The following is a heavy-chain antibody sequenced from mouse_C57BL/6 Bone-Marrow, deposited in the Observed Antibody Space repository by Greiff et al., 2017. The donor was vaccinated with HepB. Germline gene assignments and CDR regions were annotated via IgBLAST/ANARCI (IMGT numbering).Heavy chain of an antibody. J-gene: IGHJ2*01. Sequence: EVKLQQSGPELVKPGASVKISCKASGYTFTDYYMNWVKQSHGKSLEWIGDINPNNGGTSYNQKFKGKATLTVDKSSSTAYMELRSLTSEDSAVYYCARLLCYFDYWGQGTTLTVSS. CDR3: ARLLCYFDY. CDR1: GYTFTDYY. CDR2: INPNNGGT. D-gene: IGHD2-1*01. V-gene: IGHV1-26*01.